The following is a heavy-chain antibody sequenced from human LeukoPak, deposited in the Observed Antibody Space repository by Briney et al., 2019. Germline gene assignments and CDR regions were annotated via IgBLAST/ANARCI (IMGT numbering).Heavy chain of an antibody. CDR2: IIPILGIA. CDR3: ARVGHYDILTGYYRDY. Sequence: ASEKVSCKASGGTFSSYAISWVRQAPGQGLEWMGRIIPILGIANYAQKFQGRVTITADKSTSTAYMELSSLRSEHTAVYYCARVGHYDILTGYYRDYWGQGTLVTVSS. CDR1: GGTFSSYA. D-gene: IGHD3-9*01. V-gene: IGHV1-69*04. J-gene: IGHJ4*02.